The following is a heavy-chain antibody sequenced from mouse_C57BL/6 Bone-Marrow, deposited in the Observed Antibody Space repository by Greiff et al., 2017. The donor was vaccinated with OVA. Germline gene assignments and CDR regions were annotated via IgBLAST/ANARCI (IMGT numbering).Heavy chain of an antibody. CDR3: ARFYDGYYVGFAY. D-gene: IGHD2-3*01. V-gene: IGHV2-9-1*01. CDR1: GFSLTSYA. J-gene: IGHJ3*01. Sequence: VKVVESGPGLVAPSQSLSITCTVSGFSLTSYAISWVRQPPGKGLEWLGVIWTGGGSNYNSALKSRLSISNDNSKSQVFLKMNSLHTDDTARYYCARFYDGYYVGFAYWGQGTLVTVSA. CDR2: IWTGGGS.